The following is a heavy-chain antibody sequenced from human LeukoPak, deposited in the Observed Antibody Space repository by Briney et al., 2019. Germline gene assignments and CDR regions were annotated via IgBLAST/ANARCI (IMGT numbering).Heavy chain of an antibody. CDR2: IRRRAYCGAA. J-gene: IGHJ4*02. Sequence: PGGSLRLSCTTSGFAFDDFAMSWVRPPAGKGLEWVGFIRRRAYCGAAEYAASVKGRFIISRDDSKGIAYLQMNSLKTEDTAVYYCSRNGLVDFDYWGQGSRVSVSP. V-gene: IGHV3-49*04. CDR3: SRNGLVDFDY. CDR1: GFAFDDFA.